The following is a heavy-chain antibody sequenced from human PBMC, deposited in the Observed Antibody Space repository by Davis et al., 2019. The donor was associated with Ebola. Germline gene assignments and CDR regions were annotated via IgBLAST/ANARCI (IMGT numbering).Heavy chain of an antibody. CDR3: AREGLNYYDSSGYYDGTLDY. Sequence: PGGSLRLSCAASGFTFSSYAMHWVRQAPGKGLEWVAVISYDGSNKYYADSVKGRFTISRDNSKNTLYLQMNSLRAEDTAVYYCAREGLNYYDSSGYYDGTLDYWGQGTLVTVSS. V-gene: IGHV3-30-3*01. D-gene: IGHD3-22*01. J-gene: IGHJ4*02. CDR1: GFTFSSYA. CDR2: ISYDGSNK.